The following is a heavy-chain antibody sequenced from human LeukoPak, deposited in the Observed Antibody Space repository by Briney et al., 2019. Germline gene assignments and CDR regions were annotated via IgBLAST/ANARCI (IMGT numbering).Heavy chain of an antibody. CDR1: GFTLSSYA. Sequence: GGALRLSCAVSGFTLSSYAMSWVRQAPGKGLEWVSAISDTGNTYHADSVKGRFTISRDSSKNTLFLQLNRLRPEDAAVYYCAKAPVTTCRGAFCYPFDYWGLGTLVTVSS. CDR2: ISDTGNT. V-gene: IGHV3-23*01. CDR3: AKAPVTTCRGAFCYPFDY. D-gene: IGHD2-15*01. J-gene: IGHJ4*02.